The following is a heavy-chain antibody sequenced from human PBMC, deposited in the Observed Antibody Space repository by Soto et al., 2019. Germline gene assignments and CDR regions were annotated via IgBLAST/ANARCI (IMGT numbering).Heavy chain of an antibody. D-gene: IGHD2-15*01. CDR2: ISSSSTI. V-gene: IGHV3-48*01. Sequence: EVQLVESGGGLVQPGGSLRLSCAASGFTFSSYSMNWVRQAPGKGLEWVSYISSSSTIYYADSVEGRFTISRDNAKNSLYLQMNSLRAEDTAVYYCARGGGCSGGSCNFDYWGQGTLVTVSS. CDR3: ARGGGCSGGSCNFDY. CDR1: GFTFSSYS. J-gene: IGHJ4*02.